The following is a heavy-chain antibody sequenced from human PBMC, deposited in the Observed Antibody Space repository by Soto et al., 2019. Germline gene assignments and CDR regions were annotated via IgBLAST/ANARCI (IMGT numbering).Heavy chain of an antibody. J-gene: IGHJ4*02. Sequence: ASVKVSCKVSGYTLTELSMHWVRQAPGKGLEWMGGFDPEDGETIYAQKFQGRVTMTEDTSTDTAYMELSSLRSEDTAVYYCATARRISSIAVAGMFDYWGQGTLVTVSS. CDR2: FDPEDGET. D-gene: IGHD6-19*01. CDR3: ATARRISSIAVAGMFDY. CDR1: GYTLTELS. V-gene: IGHV1-24*01.